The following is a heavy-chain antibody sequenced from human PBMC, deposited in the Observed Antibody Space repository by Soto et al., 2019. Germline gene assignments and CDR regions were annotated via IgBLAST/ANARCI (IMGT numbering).Heavy chain of an antibody. CDR1: GYTFTSYD. V-gene: IGHV1-8*01. CDR2: LNPNSGNT. J-gene: IGHJ4*01. Sequence: QVQLVQSGAEVKKPGASVQVSCKASGYTFTSYDINWVRQATGQGLEWMGWLNPNSGNTGFAQKFQGRVTLTRNTSVNTAYRELSSLRSDDTAIYYCATSGGGWYLYWGHGTLVTVSS. CDR3: ATSGGGWYLY. D-gene: IGHD6-19*01.